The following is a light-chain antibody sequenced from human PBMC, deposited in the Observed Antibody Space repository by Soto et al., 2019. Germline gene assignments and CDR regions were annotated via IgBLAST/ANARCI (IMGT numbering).Light chain of an antibody. V-gene: IGKV1-5*01. CDR2: DAS. J-gene: IGKJ4*02. CDR1: QSISSW. Sequence: DIQMTQSPSTLSASVGDRVTITCRASQSISSWLAWYQQKPGKAPKLLIYDASSLESGVPSKFSGSGSETEFPLTLSSLQPDDFGTYYCQQYNSYSPQFRGGTKVEIK. CDR3: QQYNSYSPQ.